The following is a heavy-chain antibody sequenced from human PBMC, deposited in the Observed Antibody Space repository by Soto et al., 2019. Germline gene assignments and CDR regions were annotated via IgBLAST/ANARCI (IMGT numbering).Heavy chain of an antibody. CDR2: IIPILGIA. J-gene: IGHJ4*02. CDR1: GGTFSSYT. D-gene: IGHD6-13*01. CDR3: ARFKTIAAAGYYFDY. Sequence: GASVKVSCKASGGTFSSYTISWVRQAPGQGLEWMGRIIPILGIANYAQKFQGRVTITADKSTSTAYMELSSLRSEDTAVYYCARFKTIAAAGYYFDYWGQGTLVTVSS. V-gene: IGHV1-69*02.